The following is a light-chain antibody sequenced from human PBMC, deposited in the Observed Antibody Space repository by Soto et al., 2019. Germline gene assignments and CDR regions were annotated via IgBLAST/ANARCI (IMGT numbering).Light chain of an antibody. CDR1: GRDIGAYDY. Sequence: QSALTQPASVSGSPGQSITISCTGSGRDIGAYDYVSWYQQHPGKAPKLLIYGVKNRPSGVSYRFSASKSGFTASLTISGLQAEDEAHYYCSSYTTSYFYVFGPGIKVTVL. CDR2: GVK. J-gene: IGLJ1*01. CDR3: SSYTTSYFYV. V-gene: IGLV2-14*01.